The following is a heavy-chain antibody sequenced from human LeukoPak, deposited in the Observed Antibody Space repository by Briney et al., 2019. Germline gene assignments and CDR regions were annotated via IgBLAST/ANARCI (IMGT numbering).Heavy chain of an antibody. CDR3: AKESKYGSGSYLNFDY. D-gene: IGHD3-10*01. CDR1: GFTFSSYS. J-gene: IGHJ4*02. CDR2: ISSSSSTI. V-gene: IGHV3-48*04. Sequence: PGGSLRLSCAASGFTFSSYSMNWVRQAPGKGLEWVSYISSSSSTIYYADSVKGRFTISRDNAKNSLYLQMNSLRAEDTAVYYCAKESKYGSGSYLNFDYWGQGTLVTVSS.